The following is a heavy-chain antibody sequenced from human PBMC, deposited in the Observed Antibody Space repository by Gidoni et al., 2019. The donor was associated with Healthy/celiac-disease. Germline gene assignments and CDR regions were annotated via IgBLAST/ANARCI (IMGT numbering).Heavy chain of an antibody. CDR1: GGSFSGYY. J-gene: IGHJ5*02. D-gene: IGHD6-13*01. CDR2: INHSGST. Sequence: QVQLQQWGAGLLKPSETLSLTCAVYGGSFSGYYWSWIRQPPGKGLEWIGEINHSGSTNYNPSLKSRVTISVDTSKNQFSLKLSSVTAADTAVYYCARALGAAANNWFDPWGQGTLVTVSS. V-gene: IGHV4-34*01. CDR3: ARALGAAANNWFDP.